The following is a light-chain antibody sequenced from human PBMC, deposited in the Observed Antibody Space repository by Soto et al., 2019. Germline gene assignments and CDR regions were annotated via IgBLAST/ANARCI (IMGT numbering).Light chain of an antibody. J-gene: IGLJ1*01. CDR2: DVS. CDR3: SSYTSSSTYV. CDR1: SSDVGGYNY. Sequence: QRALTQAASVSGSPGRSITISCTGTSSDVGGYNYVSWYQQHPGKAPKLMIYDVSNRPSGVSNRFSGSKSGNTASLTISGLQSEDEADYYCSSYTSSSTYVFGTGTKVTVL. V-gene: IGLV2-14*01.